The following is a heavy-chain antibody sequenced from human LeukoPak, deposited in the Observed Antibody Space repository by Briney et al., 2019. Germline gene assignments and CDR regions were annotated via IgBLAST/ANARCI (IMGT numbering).Heavy chain of an antibody. CDR1: GYTLTGYY. J-gene: IGHJ4*02. V-gene: IGHV1-2*06. D-gene: IGHD1-26*01. CDR2: ISPNTGGT. CDR3: ARDSVLGAK. Sequence: ASVKVACKASGYTLTGYYMHWVRQAPGQGLEWMGRISPNTGGTKYARKFQGRVTLTRDTSISTAYLDLSNLTSDDTAVYYCARDSVLGAKWGQGTLVTVSS.